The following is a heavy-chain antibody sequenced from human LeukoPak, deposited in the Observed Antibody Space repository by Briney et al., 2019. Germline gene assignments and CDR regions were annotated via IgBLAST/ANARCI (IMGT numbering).Heavy chain of an antibody. CDR1: GFSFTSFA. CDR3: ARDFGAYYYDSSGPV. Sequence: GGSLRLSCAASGFSFTSFAMTWVRQAPGKGLDWVSAISGSGGSTYYADSVKGRFTISRDNSKNTLCLQMNSLRAEDTAVYYCARDFGAYYYDSSGPVWGQGTLVTVSS. CDR2: ISGSGGST. V-gene: IGHV3-23*01. J-gene: IGHJ4*02. D-gene: IGHD3-22*01.